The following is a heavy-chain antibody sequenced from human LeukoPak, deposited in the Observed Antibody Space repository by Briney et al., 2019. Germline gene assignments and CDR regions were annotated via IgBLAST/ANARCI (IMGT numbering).Heavy chain of an antibody. Sequence: PGGSLRLSCAASGFTFSSYSMNWVRQAPGRGLEWVSSISSSSSYIYYADSVKGRFTISRDNAKNSLYLQMNSLRAEDTAVYYCAMVLLGGAAANWFDPWGQGTLVTVSS. J-gene: IGHJ5*02. D-gene: IGHD6-13*01. CDR1: GFTFSSYS. CDR3: AMVLLGGAAANWFDP. V-gene: IGHV3-21*04. CDR2: ISSSSSYI.